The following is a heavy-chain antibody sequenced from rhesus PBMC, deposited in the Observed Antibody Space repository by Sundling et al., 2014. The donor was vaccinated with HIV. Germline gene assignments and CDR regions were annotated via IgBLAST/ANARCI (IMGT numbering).Heavy chain of an antibody. Sequence: QVQLQESGPGLVKSSETLSLTCAVSGGSFRGYYLELDPPTPREGAGVDWEVSMVVRGSTDYNPSLKSRVTLSVDTSKNQFSLKLTSVTAADTAVYYCARVPSIWGPESWSPSP. CDR2: SMVVRGST. J-gene: IGHJ5-1*01. CDR1: GGSFRGYY. V-gene: IGHV4-165*01. CDR3: ARVPSI.